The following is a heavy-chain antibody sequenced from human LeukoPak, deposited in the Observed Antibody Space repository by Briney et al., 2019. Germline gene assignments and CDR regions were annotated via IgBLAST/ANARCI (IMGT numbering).Heavy chain of an antibody. Sequence: GGSLRLSCAASGFPFSSYWMSWVRQAPGKGLEWVANIKQDGSEKLYVDSVKGRFTISRDNAKNSLYLQMNSLRAEDTAVYYCATEYYYDSSGLFDYWGQGTLVTVSS. V-gene: IGHV3-7*04. D-gene: IGHD3-22*01. J-gene: IGHJ4*02. CDR3: ATEYYYDSSGLFDY. CDR2: IKQDGSEK. CDR1: GFPFSSYW.